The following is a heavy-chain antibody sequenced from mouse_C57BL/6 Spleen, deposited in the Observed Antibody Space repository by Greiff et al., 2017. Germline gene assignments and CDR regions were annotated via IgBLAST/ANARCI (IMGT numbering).Heavy chain of an antibody. CDR2: IDPEKGNT. Sequence: VQLQQSGAELVRPGASVKLSCKASGFNIKDYYMHWVKQRPEQGLEWIGWIDPEKGNTEYASKFQGKATITADTSSNTAYLQLSSLTSEDTAVYYCTTGKDYWGQGTTLTVSS. J-gene: IGHJ2*01. V-gene: IGHV14-4*01. CDR3: TTGKDY. CDR1: GFNIKDYY.